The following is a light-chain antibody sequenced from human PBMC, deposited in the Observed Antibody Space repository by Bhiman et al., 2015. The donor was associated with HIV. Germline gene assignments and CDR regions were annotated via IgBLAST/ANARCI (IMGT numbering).Light chain of an antibody. Sequence: QSALTQPASMPGSPGQSITISCTGTSSDVGTYNYVSWYQQYPGKAPKLLIYDVSKRPSGVSNRFSGSKSGNTASLTISGLQAEDEADYYCTSYTTSSTVVFGGGTKVTVL. V-gene: IGLV2-14*01. CDR3: TSYTTSSTVV. CDR1: SSDVGTYNY. J-gene: IGLJ2*01. CDR2: DVS.